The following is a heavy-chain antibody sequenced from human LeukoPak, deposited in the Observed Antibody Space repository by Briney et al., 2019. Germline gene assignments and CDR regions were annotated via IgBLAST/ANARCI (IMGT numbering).Heavy chain of an antibody. CDR2: ISGSGGST. J-gene: IGHJ4*02. CDR1: GFTFSSYA. V-gene: IGHV3-23*01. Sequence: GGSLRLSCAASGFTFSSYAMSWVRQAPGKGLEWVSAISGSGGSTYYADSVKGRFTIPRDNSKNTLYLQMNSLRAEDTAVYYCAITGYSSGWYFYYYYWGQGTLVTVSS. D-gene: IGHD6-19*01. CDR3: AITGYSSGWYFYYYY.